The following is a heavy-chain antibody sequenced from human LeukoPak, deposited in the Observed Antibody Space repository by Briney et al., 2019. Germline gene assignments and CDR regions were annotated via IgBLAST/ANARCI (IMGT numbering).Heavy chain of an antibody. D-gene: IGHD3-22*01. J-gene: IGHJ4*02. CDR1: GYTFTSYA. V-gene: IGHV1-3*04. CDR2: INTGNGNT. CDR3: ARVEDSSGYYGVSHFDY. Sequence: ASVKVSCKASGYTFTSYAMHWVRQAPGQRLEWMGWINTGNGNTKYSQKFQGRVTITRDTSASTAYMELSSLRSEDTAVYYCARVEDSSGYYGVSHFDYWGQGTLVTVSS.